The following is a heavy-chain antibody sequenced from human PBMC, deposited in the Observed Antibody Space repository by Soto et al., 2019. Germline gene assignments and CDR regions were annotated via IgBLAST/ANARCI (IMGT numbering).Heavy chain of an antibody. CDR1: GGSVSSGGYS. CDR3: ASKVTRDLYFDY. D-gene: IGHD2-21*02. CDR2: IYHSGST. J-gene: IGHJ4*02. Sequence: QLQLQESGSGLVKPSQTLSLTCAVSGGSVSSGGYSWSWIRQPPGKGLEWIGYIYHSGSTYYNPSINSRVPTPADRTKTQFALKLSSVTAADTAVYYCASKVTRDLYFDYWGQGTLVTVSS. V-gene: IGHV4-30-2*01.